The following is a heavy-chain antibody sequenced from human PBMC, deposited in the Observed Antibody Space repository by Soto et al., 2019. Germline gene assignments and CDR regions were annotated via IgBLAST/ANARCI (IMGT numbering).Heavy chain of an antibody. D-gene: IGHD5-12*01. CDR1: GFTFSSYA. CDR2: ISYDGSNK. Sequence: PGGSLRLSCAASGFTFSSYAMHWVRQAPGKGLEWVEVISYDGSNKYYADSVKGRFTISRDNSKNTLYLQMNSLRAEDTAVYYCARRIYGYSGYDHFGEFDYWGQGTLVTVSS. J-gene: IGHJ4*02. CDR3: ARRIYGYSGYDHFGEFDY. V-gene: IGHV3-30-3*01.